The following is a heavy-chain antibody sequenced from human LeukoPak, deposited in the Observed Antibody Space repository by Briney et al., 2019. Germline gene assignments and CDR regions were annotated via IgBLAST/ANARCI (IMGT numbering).Heavy chain of an antibody. CDR2: IYYSGST. CDR1: GGSISSGDYY. Sequence: SQTLSLTCTVSGGSISSGDYYWSWIRQPPGKGLEWIGYIYYSGSTYYNPSLKSRVTISVDTSKNQFSLKLSSVTAADTTVYYCAMGEGYSYGFDYWGQGTLVTVSS. J-gene: IGHJ4*02. CDR3: AMGEGYSYGFDY. D-gene: IGHD5-18*01. V-gene: IGHV4-30-4*08.